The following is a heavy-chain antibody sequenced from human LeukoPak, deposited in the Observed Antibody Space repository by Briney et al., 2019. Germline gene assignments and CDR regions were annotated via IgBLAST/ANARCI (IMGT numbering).Heavy chain of an antibody. D-gene: IGHD2-2*01. CDR2: IFYSGGR. V-gene: IGHV4-59*08. Sequence: SGTLSLTCTVSGGSISSYYWTWIRQPPGKGLEWIGYIFYSGGRNYYPSLKSRVTISAETSKNHFSLKLSSVTAADKDVYYCARLGSTFDIWGQGTMVTVSS. CDR1: GGSISSYY. J-gene: IGHJ3*02. CDR3: ARLGSTFDI.